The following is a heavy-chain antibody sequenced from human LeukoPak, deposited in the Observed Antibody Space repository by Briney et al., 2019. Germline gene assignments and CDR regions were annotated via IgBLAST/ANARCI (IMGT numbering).Heavy chain of an antibody. CDR2: ISGSGGST. CDR1: GFTFSSCA. Sequence: GGSLRLSCAASGFTFSSCAMSWVRQAPGKGLEWVSAISGSGGSTYYADSVKGRFTISRDNSKNTLYLQMNSLRAEDTAVYYCAKVGDFWSGYYSDYWGQGTLVTVSS. D-gene: IGHD3-3*01. V-gene: IGHV3-23*01. J-gene: IGHJ4*02. CDR3: AKVGDFWSGYYSDY.